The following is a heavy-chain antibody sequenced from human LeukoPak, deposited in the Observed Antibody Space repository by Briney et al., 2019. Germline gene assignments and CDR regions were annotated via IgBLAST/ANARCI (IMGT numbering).Heavy chain of an antibody. CDR1: GFTFTGYY. V-gene: IGHV1-2*04. J-gene: IGHJ5*02. CDR2: INLNSGGT. Sequence: ASVKVSCKASGFTFTGYYMHWVRQAPGQGLEWMGWINLNSGGTNYAQKFQGWVTMTRDTSISTAYMELSRLRSDDTAVYYCARALVANRVLRFLEWSPWGQGTLVTVSS. CDR3: ARALVANRVLRFLEWSP. D-gene: IGHD3-3*01.